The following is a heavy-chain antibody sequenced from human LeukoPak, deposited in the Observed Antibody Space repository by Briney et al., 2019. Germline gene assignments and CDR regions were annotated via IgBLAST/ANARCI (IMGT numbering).Heavy chain of an antibody. J-gene: IGHJ4*02. CDR3: AKEQNTYSSSPPDY. D-gene: IGHD6-13*01. Sequence: GGSLRLSCAASGFTFSSYAMSWVRRAPGKGLEWVSVISGSGGSTYYADSVKGRFTISRDNSKNTLYLQMNSLRAEDTAVYYCAKEQNTYSSSPPDYWGQGTLVTVSS. CDR1: GFTFSSYA. V-gene: IGHV3-23*01. CDR2: ISGSGGST.